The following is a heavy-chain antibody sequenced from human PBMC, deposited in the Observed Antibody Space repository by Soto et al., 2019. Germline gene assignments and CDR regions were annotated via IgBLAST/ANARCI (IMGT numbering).Heavy chain of an antibody. CDR2: FDPEDGET. CDR3: ATVTKYYYGSGSSVDY. V-gene: IGHV1-24*01. CDR1: GYTLTELS. J-gene: IGHJ4*02. Sequence: ASVKVSCKVSGYTLTELSMHWVRQAPGKGLEWMGGFDPEDGETIYAQKFQGRVTMTEDTSTDTAYMELSSLRSEDTAVYYCATVTKYYYGSGSSVDYWGQGTLVTVSS. D-gene: IGHD3-10*01.